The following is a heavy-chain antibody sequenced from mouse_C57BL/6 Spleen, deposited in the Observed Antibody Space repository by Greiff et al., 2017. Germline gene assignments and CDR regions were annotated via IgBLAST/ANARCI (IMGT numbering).Heavy chain of an antibody. J-gene: IGHJ2*01. CDR1: GFTFSDYY. V-gene: IGHV5-16*01. CDR2: INYDGSST. CDR3: ARDRGWFGD. D-gene: IGHD1-1*02. Sequence: EVLLVESEGGLVQPGSSMKLSCTASGFTFSDYYMAWVRQVPGKGLEWVANINYDGSSTYYLDSLKSRFIISRDNAKNILYLQMSSLESEDTATYYCARDRGWFGDWGQGTTLTVSS.